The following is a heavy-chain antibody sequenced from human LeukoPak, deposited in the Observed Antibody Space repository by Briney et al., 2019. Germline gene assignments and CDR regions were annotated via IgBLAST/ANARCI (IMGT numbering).Heavy chain of an antibody. CDR2: ISYDGSNK. V-gene: IGHV3-30*18. Sequence: GGSLRLICGPGGCTFSSYGMHGGGQALARELQGVAVISYDGSNKYYADSVKGRFTISRDNSKNTLYLQMNSLRADDTAVYYCAKEIWPTVTIPGRTYFDYWGQGTLVTVSS. CDR1: GCTFSSYG. D-gene: IGHD4-17*01. CDR3: AKEIWPTVTIPGRTYFDY. J-gene: IGHJ4*02.